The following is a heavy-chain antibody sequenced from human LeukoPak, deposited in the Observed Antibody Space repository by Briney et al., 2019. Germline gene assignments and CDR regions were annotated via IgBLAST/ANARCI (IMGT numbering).Heavy chain of an antibody. D-gene: IGHD2-2*02. Sequence: PSETLSLTCTISGYSITSGYYWGWIRQPPGKGLECTGSVYHSGDTYYNPSLKSRVTVSVDTSENQFSLKLTSVTAADTALYFCARHSRRCSSTTCYTGAVDIWGPGTVVTVSS. CDR3: ARHSRRCSSTTCYTGAVDI. CDR2: VYHSGDT. J-gene: IGHJ3*02. V-gene: IGHV4-38-2*02. CDR1: GYSITSGYY.